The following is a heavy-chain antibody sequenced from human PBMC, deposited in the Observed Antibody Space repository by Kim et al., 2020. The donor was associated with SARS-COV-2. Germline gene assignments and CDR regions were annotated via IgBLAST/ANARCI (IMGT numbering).Heavy chain of an antibody. CDR1: GGSFSGYY. V-gene: IGHV4-34*01. D-gene: IGHD4-17*01. CDR3: ARDRHDYGDYYDY. J-gene: IGHJ4*01. CDR2: INYSGDT. Sequence: SETLSLTCAVSGGSFSGYYWSWIRQSPGKGLEWIGHINYSGDTNYNPSLESRVTISLDTSKNQFSLKVTSVTDADTAIYYCARDRHDYGDYYDYWGHGTLVTVPA.